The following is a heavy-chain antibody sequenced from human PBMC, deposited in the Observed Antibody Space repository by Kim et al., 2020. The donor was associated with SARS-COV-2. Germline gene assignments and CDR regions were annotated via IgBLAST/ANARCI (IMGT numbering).Heavy chain of an antibody. CDR3: ARSSGITIFGVVRAFGYMDV. J-gene: IGHJ6*03. V-gene: IGHV4-59*01. Sequence: SETLSLTCTVSGGSISSYYWSWIRQPPGKGLEWIGYIYYSGSTNYNPSRKSRVTISVDTSKNQFSLKLSSVTAADTAVYYCARSSGITIFGVVRAFGYMDVWGKGTTVTVSS. CDR2: IYYSGST. D-gene: IGHD3-3*01. CDR1: GGSISSYY.